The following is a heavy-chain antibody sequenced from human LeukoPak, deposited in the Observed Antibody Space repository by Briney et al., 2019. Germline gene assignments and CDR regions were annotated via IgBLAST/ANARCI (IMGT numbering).Heavy chain of an antibody. CDR1: GFTFSSYA. CDR3: ARGDEVDTAMDFDY. CDR2: ISYDGSNK. D-gene: IGHD5-18*01. V-gene: IGHV3-30*04. Sequence: SGGSLRLSCAASGFTFSSYAMHWVRQAPGKGLEWVAVISYDGSNKYYADSVKGRFTISGDNSKNTLYLQMNSLRAEDTAVYYCARGDEVDTAMDFDYWGQGTLVTVSS. J-gene: IGHJ4*02.